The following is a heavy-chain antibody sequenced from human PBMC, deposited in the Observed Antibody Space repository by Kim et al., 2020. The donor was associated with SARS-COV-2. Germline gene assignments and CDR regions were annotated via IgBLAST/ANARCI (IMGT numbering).Heavy chain of an antibody. D-gene: IGHD2-2*01. V-gene: IGHV4-34*01. J-gene: IGHJ4*02. CDR1: GGSFSGYY. Sequence: SETLSLTCAVYGGSFSGYYWSWIRQPPGKGLEWIWEINHSGSTNYNPSLKSRVTISVDTSKNQFSLKLSSVTAADTAVYYCARGVGFCSSTSCQSPHFDYWGQGTLVTVSS. CDR3: ARGVGFCSSTSCQSPHFDY. CDR2: INHSGST.